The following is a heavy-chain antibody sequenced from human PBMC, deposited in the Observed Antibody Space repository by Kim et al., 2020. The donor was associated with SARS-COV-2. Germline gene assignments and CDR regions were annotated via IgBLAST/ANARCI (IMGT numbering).Heavy chain of an antibody. D-gene: IGHD2-2*01. CDR2: INPNSGAT. CDR3: ARASPIQKGEEKLPTNY. V-gene: IGHV1-2*02. J-gene: IGHJ4*02. Sequence: ASVKVSCKASGYTFTDYYIHWVRQAPGQGLEWMGWINPNSGATNYAQKYQGRVTMTRDTSISTAYMELSRLTSDDTAVYYCARASPIQKGEEKLPTNYWGQGTLVTVSS. CDR1: GYTFTDYY.